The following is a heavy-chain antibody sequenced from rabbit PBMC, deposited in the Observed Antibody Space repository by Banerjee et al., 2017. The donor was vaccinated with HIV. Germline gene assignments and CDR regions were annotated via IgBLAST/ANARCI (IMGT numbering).Heavy chain of an antibody. V-gene: IGHV1S40*01. CDR3: ARATVDGYGYGDL. J-gene: IGHJ4*01. D-gene: IGHD6-1*01. Sequence: QSLEESGGGLVKPGGTLTLTCKASGIDFSSYYYMCWVRQAPGKGLEWIACIYTGSSGSTYYASWAKGRFTISKTSSTTVTLQLNSLTAADTATYFCARATVDGYGYGDLWGPGTLVTVS. CDR1: GIDFSSYYY. CDR2: IYTGSSGST.